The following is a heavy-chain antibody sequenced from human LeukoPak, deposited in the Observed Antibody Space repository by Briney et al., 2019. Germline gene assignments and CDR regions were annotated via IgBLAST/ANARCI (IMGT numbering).Heavy chain of an antibody. CDR3: ARGINDYYDSSGYHSGYYYYGMDV. D-gene: IGHD3-22*01. J-gene: IGHJ6*02. CDR1: GFTVSSNY. Sequence: GGSLRLSCAASGFTVSSNYMSWVRQAPGKGLEWASVIYSGGSTYYADSVKGRFTISRDNSKNTLYLQMNSLRAEDTAVYYCARGINDYYDSSGYHSGYYYYGMDVWGQGTTVTVSS. CDR2: IYSGGST. V-gene: IGHV3-66*01.